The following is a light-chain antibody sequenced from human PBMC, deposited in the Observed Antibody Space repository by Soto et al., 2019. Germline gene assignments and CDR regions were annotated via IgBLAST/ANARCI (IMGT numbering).Light chain of an antibody. V-gene: IGLV1-40*01. CDR2: VKT. CDR1: SSNIGADFG. CDR3: QSYDRSLSGGV. J-gene: IGLJ3*02. Sequence: QSVLTQPPSVSGAPGQTITISCTGSSSNIGADFGVHWYQQLPGAAPKLVIFVKTNRPSGVPDRFSGSKSGTSASLAITGLQAEDDADYYCQSYDRSLSGGVFGTGTKLTVL.